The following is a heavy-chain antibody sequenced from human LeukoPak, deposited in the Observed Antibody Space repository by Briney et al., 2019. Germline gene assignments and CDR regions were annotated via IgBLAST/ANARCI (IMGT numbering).Heavy chain of an antibody. CDR2: ICSSSSYI. V-gene: IGHV3-21*01. J-gene: IGHJ4*02. D-gene: IGHD1-7*01. CDR1: GFTFSSYS. Sequence: GGSLRLSCAASGFTFSSYSMNWVRQAPGKGLEWVSSICSSSSYIYYADSVKGRFTISRDNAKNSLYLQMNGLRAEDTAVYYCAREVLTGTTSFDYWGQGTLVTVSS. CDR3: AREVLTGTTSFDY.